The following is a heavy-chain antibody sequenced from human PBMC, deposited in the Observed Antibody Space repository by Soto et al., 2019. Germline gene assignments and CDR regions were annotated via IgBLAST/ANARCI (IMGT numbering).Heavy chain of an antibody. J-gene: IGHJ4*02. CDR3: ASGMRGRFLEWLLYPYYFDY. D-gene: IGHD3-3*01. CDR2: IIPIFGTA. CDR1: GGTFSSYA. V-gene: IGHV1-69*13. Sequence: ASVKVSCKASGGTFSSYAISWVRQAPVQGLEWMGGIIPIFGTANYAQKFQGRVTITADESTSTAYMELSSLRSEDTAVYYCASGMRGRFLEWLLYPYYFDYWGQGTLVTVSS.